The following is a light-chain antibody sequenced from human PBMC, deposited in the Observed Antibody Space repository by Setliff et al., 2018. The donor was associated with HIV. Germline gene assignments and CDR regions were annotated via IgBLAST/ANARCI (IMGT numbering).Light chain of an antibody. V-gene: IGLV2-14*03. J-gene: IGLJ2*01. CDR2: DVT. CDR3: PSYTKSDTRI. Sequence: QSALTQPASVSGSPGQSIAISCTGTSSDLRAYNYVSWYQQYPGKAPKVIIYDVTKRPSGVSNRFSGSKSGNTASLRFSGLQAEDEAHYFCPSYTKSDTRIFGGGTTVTVL. CDR1: SSDLRAYNY.